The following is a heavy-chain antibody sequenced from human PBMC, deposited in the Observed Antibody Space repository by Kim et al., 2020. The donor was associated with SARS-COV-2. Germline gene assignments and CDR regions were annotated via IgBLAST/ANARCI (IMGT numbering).Heavy chain of an antibody. CDR3: ARGSYGDKSYYFDY. Sequence: PSLRRRVTISSDTSKNQFSLKLSSVTAAETAVYYCARGSYGDKSYYFDYWGQGTLVTVSS. D-gene: IGHD4-17*01. J-gene: IGHJ4*02. V-gene: IGHV4-31*02.